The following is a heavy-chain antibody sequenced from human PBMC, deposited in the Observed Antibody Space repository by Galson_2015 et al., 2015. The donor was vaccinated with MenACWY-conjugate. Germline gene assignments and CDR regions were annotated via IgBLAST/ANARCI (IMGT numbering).Heavy chain of an antibody. J-gene: IGHJ1*01. V-gene: IGHV4-39*01. CDR2: IYYSGST. D-gene: IGHD3-3*01. CDR3: ASPITIFGVVIAFQH. Sequence: ETLSLTCTVSGGSISSSSYYWGWIRQPPGKGLEWIGSIYYSGSTYYNPSLKSRVTISVDTSKNQFSLKLSSVTAADTAVYYCASPITIFGVVIAFQHWGQGTLVTVSS. CDR1: GGSISSSSYY.